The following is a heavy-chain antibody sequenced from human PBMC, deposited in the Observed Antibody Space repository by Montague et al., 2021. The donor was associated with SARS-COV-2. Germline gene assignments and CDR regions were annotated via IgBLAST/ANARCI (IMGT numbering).Heavy chain of an antibody. CDR1: GFSLTTRGVG. J-gene: IGHJ5*02. CDR3: AHKLYGINRRWFDP. D-gene: IGHD1-14*01. CDR2: IYWDDAK. V-gene: IGHV2-5*02. Sequence: PALVKPTKTLTLTCTFSGFSLTTRGVGVGWIRQPPGKALEWLALIYWDDAKHYSPSLKSRLTTTKDTSKNQVVLTMTNMDPVDTATYYCAHKLYGINRRWFDPWGQGTLVTVSS.